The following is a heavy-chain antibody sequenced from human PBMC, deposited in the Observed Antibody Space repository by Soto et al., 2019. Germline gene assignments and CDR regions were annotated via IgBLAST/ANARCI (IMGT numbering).Heavy chain of an antibody. CDR2: IRSKAYGGTT. D-gene: IGHD3-16*01. J-gene: IGHJ4*02. V-gene: IGHV3-49*04. Sequence: EVQLVESGGGLVQPGRSLRLSCTASGFTFGDYAMKWVRQAPGKGLEWVGFIRSKAYGGTTDYAASVKGRFTISRDDFKSIAYLQMNSLKTEDTGVYYCARGVGGPVDYWGQGTLVTVSS. CDR3: ARGVGGPVDY. CDR1: GFTFGDYA.